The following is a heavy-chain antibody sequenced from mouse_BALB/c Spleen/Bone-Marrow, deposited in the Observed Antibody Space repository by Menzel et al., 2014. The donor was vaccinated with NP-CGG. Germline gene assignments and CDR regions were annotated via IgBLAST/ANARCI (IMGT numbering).Heavy chain of an antibody. CDR3: ARDVGYGNYFVY. J-gene: IGHJ3*01. D-gene: IGHD2-10*02. CDR1: GFTFSDFY. V-gene: IGHV7-1*02. Sequence: EVKVVESGGGLVQPGGSLILSCATSGFTFSDFYMEWVRQPPGKRLEWIAASRNKAKYYTTEYSASVKGRFIVSRDTSQSVLYLQMNALRAEDTAIYYCARDVGYGNYFVYWGQGTLVTVSA. CDR2: SRNKAKYYTT.